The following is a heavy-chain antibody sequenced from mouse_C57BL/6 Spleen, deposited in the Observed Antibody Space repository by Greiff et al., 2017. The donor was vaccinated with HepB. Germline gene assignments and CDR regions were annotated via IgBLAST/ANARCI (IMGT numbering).Heavy chain of an antibody. J-gene: IGHJ2*01. CDR2: INPNNGGT. CDR3: AREANWDKDYYFDY. Sequence: EVQLQQSGPELVKPGASVKISCKASGYTFTDYYMNWVKQSHGKSLEWIGDINPNNGGTSYNQKFKGKATLTVDKSSSTAYMELRSLTSEDSAVYYCAREANWDKDYYFDYWGQGTTLTVSS. D-gene: IGHD4-1*01. V-gene: IGHV1-26*01. CDR1: GYTFTDYY.